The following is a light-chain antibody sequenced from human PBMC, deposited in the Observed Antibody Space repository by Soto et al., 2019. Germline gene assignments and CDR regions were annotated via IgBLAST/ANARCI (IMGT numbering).Light chain of an antibody. CDR3: HQSHSNPPYT. Sequence: DIQMTQSPSSLSASVGDRVTITCRASQSISTYLNWYQQKPGKAPKVLIYAASSLESGVPSRFSGSGSGTEFTLTISNVQPEDSASYFCHQSHSNPPYTFGQGTKADIK. CDR2: AAS. V-gene: IGKV1-39*01. J-gene: IGKJ2*01. CDR1: QSISTY.